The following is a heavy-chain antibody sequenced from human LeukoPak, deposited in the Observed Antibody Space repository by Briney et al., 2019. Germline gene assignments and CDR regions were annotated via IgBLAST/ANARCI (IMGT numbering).Heavy chain of an antibody. Sequence: GTLSLTCAVSGGSISSSNWWSWVRQPPGKGLEWVSAISGSGVNTYYADSVKGRFTISRDNAKNSLYLQMNSLRAEDTAVYYCARDEAAGPFDYWGQGTLVTVSS. CDR2: ISGSGVNT. CDR1: GGSISSSN. CDR3: ARDEAAGPFDY. V-gene: IGHV3-23*01. D-gene: IGHD6-13*01. J-gene: IGHJ4*02.